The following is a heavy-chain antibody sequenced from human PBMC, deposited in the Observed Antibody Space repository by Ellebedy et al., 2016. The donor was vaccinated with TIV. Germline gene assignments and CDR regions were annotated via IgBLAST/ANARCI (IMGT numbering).Heavy chain of an antibody. CDR3: AREMLRYFDWTRKTPDFDY. CDR2: INPNSGGT. J-gene: IGHJ4*02. D-gene: IGHD3-9*01. Sequence: ASVKVSXXASGYTFTGYYMHWVRQAPGQGLEWIGWINPNSGGTNYAQKFQGRVTMTRDTSISTAYMELSRLRSDDTAVYYCAREMLRYFDWTRKTPDFDYWGQGTLVTVSS. CDR1: GYTFTGYY. V-gene: IGHV1-2*02.